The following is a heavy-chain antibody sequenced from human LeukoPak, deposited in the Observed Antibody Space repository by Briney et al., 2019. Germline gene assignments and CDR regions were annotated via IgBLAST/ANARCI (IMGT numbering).Heavy chain of an antibody. CDR3: ARLSRGYSGYDPYRADY. V-gene: IGHV4-59*08. Sequence: SETLSLTCTVSGGSISSYYWSWIRQPPGKGLEWIGYIYYSGSTNYNTSLKSRVTISVDTSKNQFSLKLSSVTAADTAVYYCARLSRGYSGYDPYRADYWGQGTLVTVSS. J-gene: IGHJ4*02. CDR2: IYYSGST. D-gene: IGHD5-12*01. CDR1: GGSISSYY.